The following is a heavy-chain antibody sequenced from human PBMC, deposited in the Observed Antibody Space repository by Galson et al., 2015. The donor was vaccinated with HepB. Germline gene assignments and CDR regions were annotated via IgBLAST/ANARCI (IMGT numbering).Heavy chain of an antibody. D-gene: IGHD4-17*01. CDR2: INPSGGST. CDR3: ARVPDYGDYLDYYYYMDV. V-gene: IGHV1-46*03. J-gene: IGHJ6*03. CDR1: GYTLTRYY. Sequence: LVKVSCKASGYTLTRYYMHWVRQAPGQGLEWMGIINPSGGSTSYAQKFQGRVTMTRDTSTSTVYMELSSLRSEDTAVYYCARVPDYGDYLDYYYYMDVWGKGTTVTVSS.